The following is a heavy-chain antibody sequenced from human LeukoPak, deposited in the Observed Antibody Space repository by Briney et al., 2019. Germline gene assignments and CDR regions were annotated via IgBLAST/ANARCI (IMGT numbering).Heavy chain of an antibody. D-gene: IGHD6-13*01. J-gene: IGHJ5*02. CDR2: FYYTGST. V-gene: IGHV4-39*01. CDR1: GGSFSGYY. CDR3: ARHWASFIAPNWFDP. Sequence: SETLSLTCAVYGGSFSGYYWGWIRQPPGKGLEWIGSFYYTGSTYYNPSLKSRVTISVDTSKNQFSLKLSSVTAADTAVYYCARHWASFIAPNWFDPWGQGTLVTVSS.